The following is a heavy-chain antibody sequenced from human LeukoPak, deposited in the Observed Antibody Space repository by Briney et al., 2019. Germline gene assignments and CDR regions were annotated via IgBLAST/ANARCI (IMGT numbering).Heavy chain of an antibody. V-gene: IGHV3-48*01. CDR1: GFTFSSYS. Sequence: PGGSLRLSCAASGFTFSSYSMNWVRQAPGKGLEWVSYISSSSSTIYYADSVKGRFTISRDNAKNSLYLQMNSLRAEDTAVYYCARDRFGLNCSGGSCYPVRLDAFDIWGQGTMVTVSS. CDR2: ISSSSSTI. J-gene: IGHJ3*02. D-gene: IGHD2-15*01. CDR3: ARDRFGLNCSGGSCYPVRLDAFDI.